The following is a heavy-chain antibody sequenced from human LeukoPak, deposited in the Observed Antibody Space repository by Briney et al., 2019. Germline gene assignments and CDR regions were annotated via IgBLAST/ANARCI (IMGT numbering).Heavy chain of an antibody. Sequence: PSGTLSLTCAVSGGSVSISNWWSWVSQPPGKGLGWIGEIYHSGSTNYNPSLKSRVTISVDKSKNQFSLKLSSVTAADTAVYYCARATYYYDSSGLSLDYWGQGTLVTVSS. CDR1: GGSVSISNW. CDR2: IYHSGST. CDR3: ARATYYYDSSGLSLDY. D-gene: IGHD3-22*01. V-gene: IGHV4-4*02. J-gene: IGHJ4*02.